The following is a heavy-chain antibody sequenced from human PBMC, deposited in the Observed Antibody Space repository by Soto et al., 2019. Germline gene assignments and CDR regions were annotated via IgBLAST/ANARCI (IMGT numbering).Heavy chain of an antibody. D-gene: IGHD1-1*01. CDR2: ISAHNGNT. Sequence: QVHLVQSGAEVKKPGASVKVSCKGSGYGFTTYGITWVRQAPGQVLEWMAWISAHNGNTNYAQKLQGRVTVTRYTSTSTAYMELRSLRSDDTAVYYCARGRYGDYWGQGALVTVSS. CDR1: GYGFTTYG. J-gene: IGHJ4*02. CDR3: ARGRYGDY. V-gene: IGHV1-18*01.